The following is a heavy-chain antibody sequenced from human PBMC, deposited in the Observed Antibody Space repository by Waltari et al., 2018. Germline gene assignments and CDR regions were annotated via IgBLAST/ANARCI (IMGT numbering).Heavy chain of an antibody. CDR2: IGDEGVIT. Sequence: EVHLLESGGGLAQPGGFRRLSCVGAGFDFITDAMRWVRQGPGKGLGGGSGIGDEGVITKYADSVKGRLTASRANSKNSGVRQLNSLRAEDTAIYYCARHLYSIDYLELGNWGQGTLVTVSS. D-gene: IGHD3-22*01. J-gene: IGHJ4*02. V-gene: IGHV3-23*01. CDR1: GFDFITDA. CDR3: ARHLYSIDYLELGN.